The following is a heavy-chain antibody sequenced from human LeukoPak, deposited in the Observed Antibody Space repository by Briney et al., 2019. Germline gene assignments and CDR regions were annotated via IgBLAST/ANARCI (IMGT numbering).Heavy chain of an antibody. Sequence: PSETLSLTCTVSGGSISSYYWSWIRQPPGKGLEWIGYIYYSGSTNYNPSLKSRVTISVDTSKNQFSLKLSSVTAADTAVYYCGGSGSYYNVITYWGQGTLVTVSS. J-gene: IGHJ4*02. V-gene: IGHV4-59*01. CDR2: IYYSGST. CDR3: GGSGSYYNVITY. CDR1: GGSISSYY. D-gene: IGHD3-10*01.